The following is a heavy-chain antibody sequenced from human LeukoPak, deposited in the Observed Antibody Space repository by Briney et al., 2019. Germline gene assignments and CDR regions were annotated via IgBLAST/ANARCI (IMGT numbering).Heavy chain of an antibody. Sequence: SETLSLTCAVYGGSFSGYYWNWIRQPPGKGLEWIGEINHSGSTNYNPSLKSRVTISVDTSKNQFSLKLSSVTAADTAVYYCARGRGGSSFRGLYYMDVWGKGTTVTVSS. CDR1: GGSFSGYY. CDR2: INHSGST. J-gene: IGHJ6*03. D-gene: IGHD1-26*01. CDR3: ARGRGGSSFRGLYYMDV. V-gene: IGHV4-34*01.